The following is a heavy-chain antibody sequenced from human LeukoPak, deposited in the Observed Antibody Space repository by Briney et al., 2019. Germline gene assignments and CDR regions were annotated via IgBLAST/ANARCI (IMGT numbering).Heavy chain of an antibody. J-gene: IGHJ6*03. CDR2: IYTSGST. D-gene: IGHD1-1*01. CDR3: ARTQYDDYYYYYMDV. Sequence: PSETLSLTCTLSGGSISSYYWSWIRQPPGKGLEWIGYIYTSGSTNYNPSLKSRVTISVDTSKNQFSRRLSSVTAADTAVYYCARTQYDDYYYYYMDVWGKGTTVTVSS. V-gene: IGHV4-4*09. CDR1: GGSISSYY.